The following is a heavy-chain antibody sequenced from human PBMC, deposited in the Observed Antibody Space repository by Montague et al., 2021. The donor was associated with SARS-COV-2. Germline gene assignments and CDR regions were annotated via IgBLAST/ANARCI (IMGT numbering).Heavy chain of an antibody. Sequence: SETLSLTCTVSGASISSSSYDWGWIRQPPGKGLEWIGSIDYSGSTFYNRSLRSRVTMSVDTSKNQFSLRLSSVTAADTAVFYCAREDAGDLYFDLWGRGTLVTVSS. V-gene: IGHV4-39*02. CDR1: GASISSSSYD. CDR2: IDYSGST. J-gene: IGHJ2*01. CDR3: AREDAGDLYFDL. D-gene: IGHD2-8*01.